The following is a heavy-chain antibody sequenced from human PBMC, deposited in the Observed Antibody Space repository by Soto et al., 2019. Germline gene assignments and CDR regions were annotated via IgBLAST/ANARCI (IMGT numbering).Heavy chain of an antibody. D-gene: IGHD3-16*01. CDR2: ISSSSSYI. CDR1: GFTFSSYS. V-gene: IGHV3-21*01. Sequence: EVQLVESGGGLVKPGGSLRLSCAASGFTFSSYSMNWVRQAPGKGLEWVSSISSSSSYIYYADSVKGRFTISRDNAKNSLYLQMNSLRAEDTAVYYCARGVGERWPHSDYWGQGTLVTVSS. CDR3: ARGVGERWPHSDY. J-gene: IGHJ4*02.